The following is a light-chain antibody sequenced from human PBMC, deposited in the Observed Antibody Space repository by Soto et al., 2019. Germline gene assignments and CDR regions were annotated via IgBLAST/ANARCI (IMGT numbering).Light chain of an antibody. J-gene: IGKJ3*01. CDR1: QGIHSY. V-gene: IGKV1-9*01. Sequence: DIQLTKSPSFLSASVGDRVTITCRASQGIHSYLVWYQQKLGTAPKLLIYAASTLQSGVPSRFSGSGSWTEFTLTISSLHPEDFATDYCHQSLSYPFTFGPGTTVYI. CDR2: AAS. CDR3: HQSLSYPFT.